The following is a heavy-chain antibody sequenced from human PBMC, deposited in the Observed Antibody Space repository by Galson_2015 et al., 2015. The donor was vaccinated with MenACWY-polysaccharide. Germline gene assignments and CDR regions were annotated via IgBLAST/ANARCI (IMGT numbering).Heavy chain of an antibody. CDR2: TSGRGSVT. D-gene: IGHD3-10*01. CDR3: ARDSRGARSSYFDN. J-gene: IGHJ4*02. V-gene: IGHV3-11*01. CDR1: GFTFSDYY. Sequence: SLRLSCAASGFTFSDYYIHWLRQTPGKGLEWLAYTSGRGSVTYFADFVKGRFIISRDKAKNLLYLQMNSLRAEDTAVYFCARDSRGARSSYFDNWGQGIQVTVSS.